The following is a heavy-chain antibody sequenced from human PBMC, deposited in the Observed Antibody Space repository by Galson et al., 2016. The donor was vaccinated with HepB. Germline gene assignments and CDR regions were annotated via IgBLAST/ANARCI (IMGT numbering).Heavy chain of an antibody. CDR2: INGHGADT. Sequence: SLRLSCAASGFTFSDYAMSWVRQAPGKGLEWVSGINGHGADTYYADSVKGRFTISRANSRNTLYLQMNNLRAEDTAVYYCAKAQGWLRLNFWYYFDYWGQGALVTVSS. CDR1: GFTFSDYA. D-gene: IGHD5-12*01. V-gene: IGHV3-23*01. CDR3: AKAQGWLRLNFWYYFDY. J-gene: IGHJ4*02.